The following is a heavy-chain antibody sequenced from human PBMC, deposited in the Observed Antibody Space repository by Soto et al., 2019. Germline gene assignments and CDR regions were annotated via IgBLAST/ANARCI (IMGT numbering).Heavy chain of an antibody. V-gene: IGHV3-33*08. CDR1: GFRFSSSG. Sequence: SGGSLRLSCAASGFRFSSSGMHWVRQAPGKGLEWVAVIWYDGSNKYYADSVKGRFTISRDNSKNTLYLQMSSLRAEDTAVYYCARDGADYGDYVFRLSYYYYVMDVWGKGTTVTVAS. D-gene: IGHD4-17*01. CDR2: IWYDGSNK. J-gene: IGHJ6*04. CDR3: ARDGADYGDYVFRLSYYYYVMDV.